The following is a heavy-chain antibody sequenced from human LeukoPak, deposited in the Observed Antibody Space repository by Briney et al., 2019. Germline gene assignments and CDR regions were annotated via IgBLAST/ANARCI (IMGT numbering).Heavy chain of an antibody. CDR2: FDPEDGET. Sequence: ASVKVSCKVSGYTLTELPMHWLRQAHGKGLEWMGGFDPEDGETIYAQKFQGRVTMTEDTSTDTAYMELSSLRSEDTAVYYCATDPEGVLTGSIFDYWGQGTLVTVSS. J-gene: IGHJ4*02. V-gene: IGHV1-24*01. CDR1: GYTLTELP. D-gene: IGHD6-13*01. CDR3: ATDPEGVLTGSIFDY.